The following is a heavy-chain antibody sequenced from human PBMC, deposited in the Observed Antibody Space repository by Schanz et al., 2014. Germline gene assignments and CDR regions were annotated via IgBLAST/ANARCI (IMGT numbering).Heavy chain of an antibody. CDR2: ISSSGSYI. CDR1: GFTISSYS. Sequence: EVQLVESGGGLVQPGGSLRLSCAASGFTISSYSMNWVRQAPGKGLEWVSSISSSGSYIYYADSVKGRFSISRDRFQNTLYLRMSSLRAEDTAVYYCARPRVDYGEVDYWGQGTLVTVSS. J-gene: IGHJ4*02. V-gene: IGHV3-21*01. D-gene: IGHD4-17*01. CDR3: ARPRVDYGEVDY.